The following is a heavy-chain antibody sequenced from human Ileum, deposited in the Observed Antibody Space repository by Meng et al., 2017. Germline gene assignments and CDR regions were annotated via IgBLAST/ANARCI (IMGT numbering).Heavy chain of an antibody. CDR2: IFYTGAT. CDR3: VSERRRSYFFDY. V-gene: IGHV4-30-4*01. Sequence: VQLQESGPGLVKPSQTLSPNCTVSGGSITSGDYYWSWIRPPPGKGLEWIGYIFYTGATYSNPSLKSRVTVSLDTSKSQFSLKLSSVTAADTAIYYCVSERRRSYFFDYWGQGTLVTVSS. J-gene: IGHJ4*02. CDR1: GGSITSGDYY.